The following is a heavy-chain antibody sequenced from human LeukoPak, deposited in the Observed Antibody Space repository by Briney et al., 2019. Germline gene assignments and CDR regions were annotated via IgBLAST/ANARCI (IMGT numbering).Heavy chain of an antibody. CDR1: GGTFSSYA. J-gene: IGHJ6*02. CDR3: ARDPGDIVVVPAAIGDYYYYGMDV. Sequence: SVKVSCKASGGTFSSYAISWVRQAPGQGLEWMGGIIPIFGTANYAQKFQGRVTITADGSTSTAYMELSSPRSEDTAVYYCARDPGDIVVVPAAIGDYYYYGMDVWGQGTTVTVSS. V-gene: IGHV1-69*13. D-gene: IGHD2-2*01. CDR2: IIPIFGTA.